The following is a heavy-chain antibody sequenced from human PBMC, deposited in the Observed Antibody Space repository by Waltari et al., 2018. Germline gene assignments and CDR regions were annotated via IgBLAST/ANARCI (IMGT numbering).Heavy chain of an antibody. V-gene: IGHV4-39*01. D-gene: IGHD4-17*01. J-gene: IGHJ3*02. CDR3: ASGDDYGGNLDAFDI. Sequence: QLQLQESGPGLVKPSETLSLTCTVSGGSISSRSYYWGWIRQHPGKGLEWIGSIYYSGSTYYNPSLKSRVTISVDTSKNQFSLKLSSVTAADTAVYYCASGDDYGGNLDAFDIWGQGTMVTVSS. CDR1: GGSISSRSYY. CDR2: IYYSGST.